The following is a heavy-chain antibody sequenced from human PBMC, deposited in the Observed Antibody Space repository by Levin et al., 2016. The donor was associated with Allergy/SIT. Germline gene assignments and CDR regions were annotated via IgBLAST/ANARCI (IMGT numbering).Heavy chain of an antibody. CDR2: IYPGDSDT. J-gene: IGHJ4*02. Sequence: GGSLRLSCKGSGYSFTSYWIGWVRQMPGKGLEWMGIIYPGDSDTRYSPSFQGQVTISADKSISTAYLQWGSLKASDTAMYYCARKIYGGDTQYYFDYWGQGTLVTVSS. V-gene: IGHV5-51*01. CDR3: ARKIYGGDTQYYFDY. D-gene: IGHD4-23*01. CDR1: GYSFTSYW.